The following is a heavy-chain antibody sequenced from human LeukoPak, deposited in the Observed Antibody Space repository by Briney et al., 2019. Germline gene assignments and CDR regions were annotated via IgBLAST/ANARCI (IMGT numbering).Heavy chain of an antibody. D-gene: IGHD1-14*01. J-gene: IGHJ4*02. Sequence: GGSLRLSCAASGFTFSSYAMSWVRQAPGKGLEWVSGISGSGGSTYSADSVKGRFTISRENSKNTLYLQMNSLRAEDTAVYYCAKCPSHRVSLRVLPFYYFDSWGQGTLVTVSS. CDR1: GFTFSSYA. V-gene: IGHV3-23*01. CDR3: AKCPSHRVSLRVLPFYYFDS. CDR2: ISGSGGST.